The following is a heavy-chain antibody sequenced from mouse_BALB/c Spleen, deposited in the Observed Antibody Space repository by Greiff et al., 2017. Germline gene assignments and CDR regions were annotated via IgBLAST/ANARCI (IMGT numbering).Heavy chain of an antibody. CDR1: GYTFTNYW. J-gene: IGHJ4*01. D-gene: IGHD2-4*01. Sequence: QVQLQQSGAELVRPGTSVKISCKASGYTFTNYWLGWVKQRPGHGLEWIGDIYPGGGYTNYNEKFKGKATLTADTSSSTAYMQLSSLTSEDSAVYFCASPLYDYGAYYAMDYWGQGTSVTVSS. CDR3: ASPLYDYGAYYAMDY. V-gene: IGHV1-63*02. CDR2: IYPGGGYT.